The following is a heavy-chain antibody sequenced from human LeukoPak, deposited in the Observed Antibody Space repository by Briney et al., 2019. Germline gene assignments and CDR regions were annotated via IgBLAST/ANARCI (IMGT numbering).Heavy chain of an antibody. V-gene: IGHV3-74*01. CDR2: NSADGSDT. Sequence: GASLRLSCAASGFTFRNSWMHWLRRAPGKGLVWVSRNSADGSDTIYADSVQGRFTICRDNAKNTLFLQMNSLRAEDTAVYYCARDRGGSGPTPTDYWGQGTLVTVSS. J-gene: IGHJ4*02. CDR1: GFTFRNSW. D-gene: IGHD6-19*01. CDR3: ARDRGGSGPTPTDY.